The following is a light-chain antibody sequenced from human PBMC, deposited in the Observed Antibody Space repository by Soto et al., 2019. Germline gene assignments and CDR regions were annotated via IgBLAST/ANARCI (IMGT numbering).Light chain of an antibody. Sequence: AIRMTQSPSSFSASTGDRVTITCRASQGISSYLAWYQQKPGKAPKLLIYAASTLQSGVPSRFSGSGSGTXXXLXISXLXSXDFATYYCQQYYSYPHTFGQGTKVEIK. V-gene: IGKV1-8*01. CDR2: AAS. CDR1: QGISSY. CDR3: QQYYSYPHT. J-gene: IGKJ1*01.